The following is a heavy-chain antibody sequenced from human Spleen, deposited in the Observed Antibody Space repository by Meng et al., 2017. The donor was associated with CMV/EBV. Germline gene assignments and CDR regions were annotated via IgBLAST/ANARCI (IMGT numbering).Heavy chain of an antibody. D-gene: IGHD6-19*01. CDR2: IYYSGST. J-gene: IGHJ4*02. CDR3: ARTTSVWYYFDY. Sequence: ESLKISCTVSGGSVSSGSYYWSWIRQPPGKGLEWVGYIYYSGSTNYNPSLKSRVTISLDTSKNQFSLKLNSVTAADMAVYYCARTTSVWYYFDYWGQGTLVTVSS. V-gene: IGHV4-61*01. CDR1: GGSVSSGSYY.